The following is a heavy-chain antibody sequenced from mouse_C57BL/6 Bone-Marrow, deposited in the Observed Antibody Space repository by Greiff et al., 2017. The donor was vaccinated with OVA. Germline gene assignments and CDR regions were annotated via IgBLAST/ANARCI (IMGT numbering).Heavy chain of an antibody. Sequence: EVQLQQSGPELVKPGASVKISCKASGYTFTDYYMNWVKQRHGKSLEWIGDINPNKCGTSYNQKFKGKATLTVDESSSTAYMEHRSLTSEEAAVYYCGGGYYCSRWYFYVWGTGTSITVSS. CDR3: GGGYYCSRWYFYV. J-gene: IGHJ1*03. CDR2: INPNKCGT. V-gene: IGHV1-26*01. CDR1: GYTFTDYY. D-gene: IGHD1-1*01.